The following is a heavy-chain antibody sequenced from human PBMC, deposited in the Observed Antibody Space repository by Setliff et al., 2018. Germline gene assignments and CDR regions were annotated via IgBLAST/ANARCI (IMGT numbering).Heavy chain of an antibody. CDR1: GGSISSGSYY. D-gene: IGHD3-3*01. CDR2: IYTSGSI. V-gene: IGHV4-61*09. Sequence: ASETLSLTCTVSGGSISSGSYYWSWIRQPAGKGLEWIGHIYTSGSINYNPSLKSRVTISVDTSKNQFSLKLSSVTAADTAVYYCAREQSNYDFWSGYYGSYYYYMDVWGKGTTVTVSS. J-gene: IGHJ6*03. CDR3: AREQSNYDFWSGYYGSYYYYMDV.